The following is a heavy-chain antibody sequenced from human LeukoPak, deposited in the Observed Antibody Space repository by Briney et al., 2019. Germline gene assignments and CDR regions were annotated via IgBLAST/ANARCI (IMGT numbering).Heavy chain of an antibody. CDR1: GYTFTGYY. Sequence: WASVTVSCQASGYTFTGYYMHSVRQAPGQGLEWMGWINPNSGGTNYAQKLQGRVTMTRDRFISTAYMELSRLRSDETAVYYCARAGGSSSSSREAPAEYGMDVWGQGTTVTVSS. V-gene: IGHV1-2*02. CDR3: ARAGGSSSSSREAPAEYGMDV. CDR2: INPNSGGT. J-gene: IGHJ6*02. D-gene: IGHD2-2*01.